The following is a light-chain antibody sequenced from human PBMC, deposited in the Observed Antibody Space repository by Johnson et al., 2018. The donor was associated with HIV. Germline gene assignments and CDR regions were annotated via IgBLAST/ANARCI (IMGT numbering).Light chain of an antibody. Sequence: QSVLTQPPSASGPPGQRVTISCSGSSSNIGSNTVNWYQQLPGTAPKLLIYRNNQRPSGVPDRFSGSKSGTSASLAISGLPAEAEADYYCAAWDDSLNGLVFGTGTKVTVL. CDR1: SSNIGSNT. CDR3: AAWDDSLNGLV. CDR2: RNN. V-gene: IGLV1-44*01. J-gene: IGLJ1*01.